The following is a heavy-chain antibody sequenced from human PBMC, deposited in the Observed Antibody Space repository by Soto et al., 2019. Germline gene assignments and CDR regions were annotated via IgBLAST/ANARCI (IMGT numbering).Heavy chain of an antibody. D-gene: IGHD6-19*01. J-gene: IGHJ4*02. CDR3: ARDARIAVAGTGYYFDY. CDR2: ISAYNGNT. V-gene: IGHV1-18*01. CDR1: GYTFSTYG. Sequence: ASVKVSCKASGYTFSTYGITWVRQAPGQGLEWMGWISAYNGNTKYSQKLQGRVTMTRDTSTSTVYMELSSLRSEDTAVYYCARDARIAVAGTGYYFDYWGQGTQVTVSS.